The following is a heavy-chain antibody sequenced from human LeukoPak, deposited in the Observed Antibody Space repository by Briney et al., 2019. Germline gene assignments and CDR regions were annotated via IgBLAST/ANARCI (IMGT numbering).Heavy chain of an antibody. Sequence: ASVNVSRQPSGYTFTRYYMHWVLHAAGHGLEWMGWINPNSGCTNHAQKFQGRVTMTRGTSVRTAYIELSRLRSDDTAVYYCAREVRGYYDSSGYSNFDYSGQGDLVTVSP. J-gene: IGHJ4*02. CDR2: INPNSGCT. CDR3: AREVRGYYDSSGYSNFDY. D-gene: IGHD3-22*01. V-gene: IGHV1-2*02. CDR1: GYTFTRYY.